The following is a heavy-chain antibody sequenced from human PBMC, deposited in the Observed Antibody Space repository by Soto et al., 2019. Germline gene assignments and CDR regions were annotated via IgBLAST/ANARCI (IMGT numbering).Heavy chain of an antibody. Sequence: QVQLVQSGAEVKKPGSSVKVSCKASGGTFSSYTISWVRQAPGQGLEWMGRIIPILGIANYAQKFQGRVRITADKCTSTAYMVLSSLRSEDTAVYCCASDGRSGHLDDWGQGTLVTVAS. CDR3: ASDGRSGHLDD. V-gene: IGHV1-69*02. J-gene: IGHJ4*02. D-gene: IGHD6-19*01. CDR1: GGTFSSYT. CDR2: IIPILGIA.